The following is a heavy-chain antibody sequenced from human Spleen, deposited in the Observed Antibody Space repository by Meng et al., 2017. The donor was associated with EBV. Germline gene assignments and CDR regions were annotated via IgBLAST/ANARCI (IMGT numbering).Heavy chain of an antibody. Sequence: GPLAGPGPGLVKPSGTLSLTCAVSGGSISSSNWWSWVRQPPGKGLEWIGEIYHSGSTNYNPSLKSRVTISVDKSKNQFSLKLSSVTAADTAVYYCARVYGSGSRRGYYFDYWGQGTLVTVSS. CDR2: IYHSGST. V-gene: IGHV4-4*02. D-gene: IGHD3-10*01. J-gene: IGHJ4*02. CDR1: GGSISSSNW. CDR3: ARVYGSGSRRGYYFDY.